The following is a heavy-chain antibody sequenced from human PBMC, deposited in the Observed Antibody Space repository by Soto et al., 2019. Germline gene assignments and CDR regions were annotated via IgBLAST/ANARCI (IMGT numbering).Heavy chain of an antibody. Sequence: GGSLRLSCAASGFTFSSYWMSWVRQAPGKGLEWVANIKQDGSEKYYVDSVKGRFTISRDNAKNSLYLQMNSLRAEDTAVYDCARDLEGSSSLMDVWGKGTTVTVSS. J-gene: IGHJ6*03. CDR2: IKQDGSEK. CDR3: ARDLEGSSSLMDV. D-gene: IGHD6-13*01. V-gene: IGHV3-7*01. CDR1: GFTFSSYW.